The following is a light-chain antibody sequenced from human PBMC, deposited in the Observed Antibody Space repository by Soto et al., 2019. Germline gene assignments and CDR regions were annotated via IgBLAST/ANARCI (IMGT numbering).Light chain of an antibody. CDR1: SSDVGGYNY. J-gene: IGLJ1*01. V-gene: IGLV2-8*01. Sequence: QSALTQPPSASGSPGQSVTISCTGTSSDVGGYNYVSWYQQYPGKAPKLMIYEVSKRPSGVPDRLSGSKSGNTASLTVSGLQAEDEADYYCSSYAGSNEGVFGTGTKLTVL. CDR2: EVS. CDR3: SSYAGSNEGV.